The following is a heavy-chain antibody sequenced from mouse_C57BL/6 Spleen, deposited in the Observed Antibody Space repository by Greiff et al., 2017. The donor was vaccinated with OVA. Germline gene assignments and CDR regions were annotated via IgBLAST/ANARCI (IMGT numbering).Heavy chain of an antibody. Sequence: EVQVVESGGGLVQPGGSLSLSCAASGFTFTDYYMSWVRQPPGTALEWLGFIRNKANGYTTEYSASVKGRFTISRDNSQSILYLQMNALRAEDSATYYCARRTGTGAMDYWGQGTSVTVSS. CDR3: ARRTGTGAMDY. J-gene: IGHJ4*01. D-gene: IGHD4-1*01. V-gene: IGHV7-3*01. CDR1: GFTFTDYY. CDR2: IRNKANGYTT.